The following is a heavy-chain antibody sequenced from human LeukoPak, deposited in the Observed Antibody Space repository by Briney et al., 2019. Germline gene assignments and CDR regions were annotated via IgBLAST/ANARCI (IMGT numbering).Heavy chain of an antibody. V-gene: IGHV3-33*06. CDR1: GFTLSTYG. CDR3: AKGTFGGVIVVSAYYFDY. J-gene: IGHJ4*02. CDR2: IWHGGSNK. D-gene: IGHD3-16*02. Sequence: GGSLRLSCAASGFTLSTYGMHWVRQAPGKGLEWVAVIWHGGSNKYYADSVKGRFTISRDNSKNTLYLQMNSLRAEDTAVYYCAKGTFGGVIVVSAYYFDYWGQGTLVTVSS.